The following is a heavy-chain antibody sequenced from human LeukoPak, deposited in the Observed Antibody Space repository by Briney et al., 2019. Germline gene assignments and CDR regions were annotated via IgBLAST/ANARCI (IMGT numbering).Heavy chain of an antibody. Sequence: GRSLRLSCAASGFTFSSYWMSWVRQAPGKGLEWVANIKQDGSEKYYVDSVKGRFTISRDNAKNSLYLQMNSLRAEDTAVYYCAREGSSWFSSSPYYFDYWGQGTLVTVSS. CDR2: IKQDGSEK. CDR1: GFTFSSYW. J-gene: IGHJ4*02. CDR3: AREGSSWFSSSPYYFDY. D-gene: IGHD6-13*01. V-gene: IGHV3-7*01.